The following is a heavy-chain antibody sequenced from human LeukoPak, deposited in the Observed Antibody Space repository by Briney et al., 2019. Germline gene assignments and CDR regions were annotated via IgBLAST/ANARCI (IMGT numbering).Heavy chain of an antibody. CDR1: GGSISGCY. D-gene: IGHD2-15*01. J-gene: IGHJ6*03. CDR3: ARVTDCSGGSCYYYYYYMDV. V-gene: IGHV4-4*07. Sequence: PSETLSLTCTVSGGSISGCYWSWIRQPAGKGLEWIGRIYTSGSTNYNPSLKSRVTMSVDTSKNQFSLKLSSVTAADTAVYYCARVTDCSGGSCYYYYYYMDVWGKGATVTVSS. CDR2: IYTSGST.